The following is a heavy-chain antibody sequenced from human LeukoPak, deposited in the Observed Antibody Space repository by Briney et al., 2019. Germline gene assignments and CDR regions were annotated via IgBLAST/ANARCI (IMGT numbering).Heavy chain of an antibody. CDR3: AKDLEFYDTSTGYRYYYLDV. CDR2: ISGSGGTT. V-gene: IGHV3-23*01. Sequence: GGSLRLSCAASGFTFSSIVMTCVRQAPGKGLEWVSTISGSGGTTYYADSMKGRFTISRDNSKNTLYLEMDSLRADDTAVYYCAKDLEFYDTSTGYRYYYLDVWGKGSTVTVSS. CDR1: GFTFSSIV. J-gene: IGHJ6*03. D-gene: IGHD3-9*01.